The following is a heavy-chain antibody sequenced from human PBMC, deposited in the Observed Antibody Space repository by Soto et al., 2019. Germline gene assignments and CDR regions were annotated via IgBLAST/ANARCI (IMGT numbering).Heavy chain of an antibody. CDR2: ISSSSSYI. CDR1: GFTFSSYS. D-gene: IGHD3-3*01. Sequence: GGSLRLSCAASGFTFSSYSMNWVRQAPGKGLEWVSSISSSSSYIYYADSVKGRFTISRDNAKNSLYLQMNSLRAEDTAVYYCARDRRYDFWSGSHYGMDVWGQGTTVTVSS. J-gene: IGHJ6*02. V-gene: IGHV3-21*01. CDR3: ARDRRYDFWSGSHYGMDV.